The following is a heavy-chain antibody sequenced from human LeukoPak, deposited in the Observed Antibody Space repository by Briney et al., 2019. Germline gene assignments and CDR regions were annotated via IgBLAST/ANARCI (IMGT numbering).Heavy chain of an antibody. CDR2: ISWNSGRR. Sequence: GGSLRLSCAASGFTFSDYYMSWIRQAPGKGLEWVSGISWNSGRRGYADSVTGRFTISRDNAKNSLYLQMNSLRAEDTAVYYCARRHLQGDYDFWSGYYRGRNWFDPWGQGTLVTVSS. V-gene: IGHV3-11*06. CDR1: GFTFSDYY. J-gene: IGHJ5*02. CDR3: ARRHLQGDYDFWSGYYRGRNWFDP. D-gene: IGHD3-3*01.